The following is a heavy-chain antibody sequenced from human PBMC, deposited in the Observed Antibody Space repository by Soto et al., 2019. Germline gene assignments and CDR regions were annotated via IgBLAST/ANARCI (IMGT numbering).Heavy chain of an antibody. D-gene: IGHD1-1*01. Sequence: QVQLVQSGAEVRKPGASVKVSCKASGYTFSDYYIHWVRQAPGQGLEWMGWINPNSGGTKYAQKFQGWVTMTRDTSITTAYMELSRMRSGDTAVYYCAREPATAKPEGVDFWGQGTLVTVSS. CDR3: AREPATAKPEGVDF. CDR1: GYTFSDYY. J-gene: IGHJ4*02. CDR2: INPNSGGT. V-gene: IGHV1-2*04.